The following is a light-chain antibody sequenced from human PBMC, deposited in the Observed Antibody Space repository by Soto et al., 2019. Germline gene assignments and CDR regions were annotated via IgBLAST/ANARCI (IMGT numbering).Light chain of an antibody. CDR1: QGVSSY. V-gene: IGKV3-11*01. CDR3: QQRSNWPRT. CDR2: DAS. Sequence: EIVMTQSPATLSVSPGERATLTCRAGQGVSSYLAWYQQKPGQTPRLLIYDASNRATGIPARFSGSGSGTDFTLTISSLEPGDFAVYYCQQRSNWPRTFGQGTKGDIK. J-gene: IGKJ1*01.